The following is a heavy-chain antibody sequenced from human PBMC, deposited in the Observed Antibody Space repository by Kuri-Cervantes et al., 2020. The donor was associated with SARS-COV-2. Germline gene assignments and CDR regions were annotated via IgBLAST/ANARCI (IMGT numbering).Heavy chain of an antibody. CDR2: INPSGGST. Sequence: ASVKVSCKASGYTFTSYYMHWVRQAPGQGLEWMGIINPSGGSTSYAQKFQGRVTMTRDTSTSTVYMELSSLRSEDTAVYYCARDGLDYGDYVRLYLGAFDIWGQGTMVTVSS. CDR1: GYTFTSYY. D-gene: IGHD4-17*01. J-gene: IGHJ3*02. CDR3: ARDGLDYGDYVRLYLGAFDI. V-gene: IGHV1-46*01.